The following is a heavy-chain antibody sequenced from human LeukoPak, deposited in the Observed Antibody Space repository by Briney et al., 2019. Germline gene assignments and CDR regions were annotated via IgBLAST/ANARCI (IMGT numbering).Heavy chain of an antibody. Sequence: SETLSLTCAVYGGSFSGYYWSWIRQPPGKGLEWSGEINHSGSTNYNPSLKSRVTISVDTSKNQFSLKLSSVTAADTAVYYCARGRISCYYYYYMDVWGKGTTVTVSS. CDR3: ARGRISCYYYYYMDV. D-gene: IGHD2/OR15-2a*01. CDR2: INHSGST. J-gene: IGHJ6*03. CDR1: GGSFSGYY. V-gene: IGHV4-34*01.